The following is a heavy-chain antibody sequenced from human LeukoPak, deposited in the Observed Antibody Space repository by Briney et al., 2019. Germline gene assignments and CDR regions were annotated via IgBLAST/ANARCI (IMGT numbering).Heavy chain of an antibody. J-gene: IGHJ4*02. CDR3: ARGMVRGVSTPPDY. CDR2: IYTSGST. CDR1: GGSISSYY. V-gene: IGHV4-4*07. D-gene: IGHD3-10*01. Sequence: PSETLSLTCTVSGGSISSYYWSWIRQPAGKGLEWIGRIYTSGSTNYNPSLKSRVTMSVDTSKNQFSLKLSSVTAADTAVYYCARGMVRGVSTPPDYWGQGTLVTVSS.